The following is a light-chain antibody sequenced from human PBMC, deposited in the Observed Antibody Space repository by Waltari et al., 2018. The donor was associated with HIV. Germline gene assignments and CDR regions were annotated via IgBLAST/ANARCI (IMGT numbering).Light chain of an antibody. V-gene: IGKV4-1*01. CDR3: QQYFTTPIT. CDR2: WAS. CDR1: QSFLSTSDNKNY. Sequence: DIVMTQSPDSLAVSLGERVTINCRSRQSFLSTSDNKNYLAWDQQKPGQPPKLLISWASTRESGVPARFSGSGSGTDFTLTISSLQAEDVAVYYCQQYFTTPITFGQGTRLEIK. J-gene: IGKJ5*01.